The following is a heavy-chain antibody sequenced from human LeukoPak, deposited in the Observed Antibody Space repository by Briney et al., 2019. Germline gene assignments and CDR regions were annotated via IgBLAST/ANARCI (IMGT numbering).Heavy chain of an antibody. CDR1: GYSFTSYW. V-gene: IGHV5-10-1*01. CDR2: IDPSDSYT. J-gene: IGHJ4*02. D-gene: IGHD6-19*01. Sequence: GESLKISCKGSGYSFTSYWISWVRQMPGKGLEWMGRIDPSDSYTNYSPSFQGHVTISADKSISTAYLQWSSLKASDTAMYYCARSPSGVAVAGYFDYWGQGTLVTVSS. CDR3: ARSPSGVAVAGYFDY.